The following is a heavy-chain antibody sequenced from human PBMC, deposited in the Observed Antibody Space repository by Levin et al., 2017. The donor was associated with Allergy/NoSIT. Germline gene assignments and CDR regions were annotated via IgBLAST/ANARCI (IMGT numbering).Heavy chain of an antibody. V-gene: IGHV4-59*01. J-gene: IGHJ4*02. CDR1: GGSIGSYY. CDR3: ARDNYFDSSGSYRLDY. D-gene: IGHD3-22*01. CDR2: VFNTGTT. Sequence: SETLSLTCTVSGGSIGSYYWNWIRQPPGKGLEWIGYVFNTGTTYYSPSLKSRVTISVDTSKNQFSLKLTSVTAADTAVYYCARDNYFDSSGSYRLDYWGQGTLVTFSS.